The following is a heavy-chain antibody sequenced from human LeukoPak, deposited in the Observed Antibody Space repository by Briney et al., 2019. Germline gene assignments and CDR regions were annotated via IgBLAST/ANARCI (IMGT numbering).Heavy chain of an antibody. V-gene: IGHV3-66*01. CDR2: TFSDTIT. D-gene: IGHD1-26*01. J-gene: IGHJ5*02. CDR3: ARDLNNGSYHWFDP. CDR1: GFTVSSNY. Sequence: GGSLRLSCTASGFTVSSNYMGWVRLAPGKGLEWVSVTFSDTITYYADSVKGRFTISRDSSKNTLYLQMSSLRAEDTAVYYCARDLNNGSYHWFDPWGQGTLVTVSS.